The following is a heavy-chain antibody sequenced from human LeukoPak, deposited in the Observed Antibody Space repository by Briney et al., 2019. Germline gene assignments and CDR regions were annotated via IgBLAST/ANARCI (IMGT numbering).Heavy chain of an antibody. Sequence: PGGSLRLSCAASGFTFSSYSMNWVRQAPGKGLEWVSSISSSSSYIYYADSVKGRFTISRDNAKNSLYLQMNSLRAEDTAVYYCVRDRELRGHAFDIWGQGTMVTVSS. CDR1: GFTFSSYS. CDR3: VRDRELRGHAFDI. CDR2: ISSSSSYI. J-gene: IGHJ3*02. V-gene: IGHV3-21*01. D-gene: IGHD3-10*01.